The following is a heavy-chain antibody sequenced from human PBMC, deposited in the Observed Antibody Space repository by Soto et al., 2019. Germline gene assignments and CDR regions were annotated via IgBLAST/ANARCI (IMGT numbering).Heavy chain of an antibody. D-gene: IGHD3-10*01. CDR3: ARDGSGFDY. Sequence: QVQLVQSGAEVKKPGASVKVSCKASGYTFSSYGISWVRQAPGQGLEWMGWISAYNGNTNYEQNLQGRVTMTRDTSTSTAYMELRSLRYEDTAVYYCARDGSGFDYWGQGTQVTVSS. CDR2: ISAYNGNT. CDR1: GYTFSSYG. J-gene: IGHJ4*02. V-gene: IGHV1-18*01.